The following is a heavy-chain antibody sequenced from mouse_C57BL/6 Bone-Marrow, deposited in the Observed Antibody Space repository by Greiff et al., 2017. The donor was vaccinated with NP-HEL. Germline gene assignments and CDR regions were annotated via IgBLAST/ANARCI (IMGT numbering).Heavy chain of an antibody. D-gene: IGHD3-2*02. CDR3: ARRRQLRLNYFDY. CDR1: GYAFSSSW. V-gene: IGHV1-82*01. J-gene: IGHJ2*01. CDR2: IYPGDGDT. Sequence: VQLQQSGPELVKPGASVKISCKASGYAFSSSWMNWVKQRPGKGLEWIGRIYPGDGDTNYNGKFKGKATLTADKSSSTAYMQLSSLTSEDSAVYFCARRRQLRLNYFDYWGQGTTLTVSS.